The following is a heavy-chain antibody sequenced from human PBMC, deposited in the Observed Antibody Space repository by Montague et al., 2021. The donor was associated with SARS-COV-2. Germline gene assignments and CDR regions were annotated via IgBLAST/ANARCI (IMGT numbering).Heavy chain of an antibody. CDR2: VLYDGTDK. CDR1: GFIFSHDA. J-gene: IGHJ2*01. D-gene: IGHD3-9*01. Sequence: SLRLSCAASGFIFSHDAMHWVRQAPGKGLEWVALVLYDGTDKYXXXSXXXRFXISRDNSKNTLYLQMNGLRAEDTALYYCVRGQTYDILTGYDDWYFDLWGRGTLVTVSS. V-gene: IGHV3-33*01. CDR3: VRGQTYDILTGYDDWYFDL.